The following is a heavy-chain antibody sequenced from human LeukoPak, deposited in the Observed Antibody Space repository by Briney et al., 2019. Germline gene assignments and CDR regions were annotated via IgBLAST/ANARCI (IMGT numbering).Heavy chain of an antibody. D-gene: IGHD6-13*01. CDR1: GGSIRSGDYS. J-gene: IGHJ4*02. CDR3: ARGYSSSWWDY. V-gene: IGHV4-30-2*01. Sequence: PSETLSLTCAVSGGSIRSGDYSWNWIRQPPGKGLEWVGYIYHSGSTYYNPSLKSRVTISVDRSKNQFSLKLSSVTAADTAVYYCARGYSSSWWDYWGQETLVTVSS. CDR2: IYHSGST.